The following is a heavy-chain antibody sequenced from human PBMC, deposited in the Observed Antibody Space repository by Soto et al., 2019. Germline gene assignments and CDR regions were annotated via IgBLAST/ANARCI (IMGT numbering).Heavy chain of an antibody. Sequence: EVQLVESGGGLVRPGGSLRLSCAASGFNFNNFEMSWVRQAPGKGLEWISYIGRRGDTIYYADSVKGRFTISRDNAKKSLYLQMNSMRAEDTAVYYCARVAVEHYSGDFEYWGQGTLVTVSS. D-gene: IGHD2-15*01. J-gene: IGHJ4*02. CDR3: ARVAVEHYSGDFEY. CDR2: IGRRGDTI. V-gene: IGHV3-48*03. CDR1: GFNFNNFE.